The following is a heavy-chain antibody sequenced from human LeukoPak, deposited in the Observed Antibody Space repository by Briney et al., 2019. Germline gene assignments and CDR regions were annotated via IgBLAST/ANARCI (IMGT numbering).Heavy chain of an antibody. D-gene: IGHD3/OR15-3a*01. V-gene: IGHV3-7*01. Sequence: GGSLRLSCAASGFTFSSYWMSWVRQAPGKGLEWVANIKEDGSDNNYVDPVKGRFIISRDNAKNSLYLQMNSLRAKDMAVYDCASDDFSGYHYWGQGSLLSASS. CDR3: ASDDFSGYHY. CDR1: GFTFSSYW. CDR2: IKEDGSDN. J-gene: IGHJ4*02.